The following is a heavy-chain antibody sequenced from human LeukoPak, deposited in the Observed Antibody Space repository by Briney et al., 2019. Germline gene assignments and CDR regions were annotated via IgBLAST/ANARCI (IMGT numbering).Heavy chain of an antibody. CDR1: GYTFTSYY. CDR3: ARDWGYSSSWNDVPWYNWFDP. CDR2: INPSGGST. J-gene: IGHJ5*02. V-gene: IGHV1-46*01. Sequence: ASVKVSCKASGYTFTSYYMHWVRQAPGQGLEWMGIINPSGGSTSYAQKFQGRVTMTRDTSTSTVYMELRSLRSDDTAVYYCARDWGYSSSWNDVPWYNWFDPWGQGTLVTVSS. D-gene: IGHD6-13*01.